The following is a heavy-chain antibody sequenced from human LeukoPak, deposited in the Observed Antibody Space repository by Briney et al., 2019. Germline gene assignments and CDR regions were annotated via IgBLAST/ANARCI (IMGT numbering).Heavy chain of an antibody. CDR1: GFTVSSTY. CDR2: IYSGGNI. CDR3: AGRHCSGGGCYFAGADPFDY. J-gene: IGHJ4*02. V-gene: IGHV3-53*01. D-gene: IGHD2-15*01. Sequence: TGGSLRLSCAASGFTVSSTYMSWVRQAPGKGLEWVSVIYSGGNIYYIESVKGRFTISRDTSKNTLYLQMNSLRAEDTAVYFCAGRHCSGGGCYFAGADPFDYRGQGTLVTVSS.